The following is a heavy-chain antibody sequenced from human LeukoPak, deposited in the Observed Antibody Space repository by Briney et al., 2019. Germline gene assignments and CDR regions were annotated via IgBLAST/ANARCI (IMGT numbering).Heavy chain of an antibody. CDR2: ISWNSGSI. V-gene: IGHV3-9*01. D-gene: IGHD2-2*01. CDR3: ARSIVVVPAAIQGGPFDY. J-gene: IGHJ4*02. Sequence: PGGSLRLSCEASGFIFSNFWMGWVRQAPGKGLEWVSGISWNSGSIGYADSVKGRFTISRDNAKNSLYLQMNSLRAEDTALYYCARSIVVVPAAIQGGPFDYWGQGTLVTVSS. CDR1: GFIFSNFW.